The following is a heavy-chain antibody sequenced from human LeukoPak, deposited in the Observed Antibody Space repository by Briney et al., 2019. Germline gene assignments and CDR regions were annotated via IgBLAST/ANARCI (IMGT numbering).Heavy chain of an antibody. J-gene: IGHJ4*02. Sequence: SQTLSLTCTVSGGSISTGGYYWSWVRQHPGKGLEWIGYMYYSGSTYYSPSLKSRVSISVDTSKNQFSLMLTSVTAADTAVYYCARRGSSGQLYFDHWGQGTLVTVSS. V-gene: IGHV4-31*03. CDR2: MYYSGST. D-gene: IGHD6-19*01. CDR1: GGSISTGGYY. CDR3: ARRGSSGQLYFDH.